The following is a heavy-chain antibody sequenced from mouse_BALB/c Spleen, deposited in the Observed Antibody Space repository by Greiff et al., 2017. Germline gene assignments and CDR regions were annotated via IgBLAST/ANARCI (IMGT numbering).Heavy chain of an antibody. Sequence: EVKLMESGGGLVKPGGSLKLSCAASGFTFSSYAMSWVRQTPEKRLEWVATISSGGSYTYYPDSVKGRFTISRDNAKNTLYLQMSSLRSEDTAMYYCARHDYGSSLFAYWGQGTLVTVSA. CDR2: ISSGGSYT. CDR1: GFTFSSYA. V-gene: IGHV5-9-3*01. D-gene: IGHD1-1*01. CDR3: ARHDYGSSLFAY. J-gene: IGHJ3*01.